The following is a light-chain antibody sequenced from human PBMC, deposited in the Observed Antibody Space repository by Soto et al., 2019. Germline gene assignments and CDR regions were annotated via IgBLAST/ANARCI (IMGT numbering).Light chain of an antibody. CDR1: SSDVGGYNY. CDR2: EVS. J-gene: IGLJ2*01. V-gene: IGLV2-8*01. Sequence: QSVLTQPPSASGSPGQSVTISCTGTSSDVGGYNYVSWYQQHPGKAPKLMIYEVSKRPSGVPDRFSGSKSGNTASLTVSGLQAEDEADYYCSSYAGSNIFMVFGGGTKVTVL. CDR3: SSYAGSNIFMV.